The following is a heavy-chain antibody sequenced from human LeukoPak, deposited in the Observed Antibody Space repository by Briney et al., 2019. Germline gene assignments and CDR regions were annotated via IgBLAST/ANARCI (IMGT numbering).Heavy chain of an antibody. D-gene: IGHD3-3*01. V-gene: IGHV1-2*02. Sequence: ASVKVSCKASGYTFTGYYMHWVRQAPGQGLEWMGWINPNSGGTNYAQKFQGRVTMTRDTSISTAYMELSRLRSDDTAVYYCARDPPGSYDFWSGYFGEGYMDVWGKGTTVTVSS. CDR2: INPNSGGT. CDR3: ARDPPGSYDFWSGYFGEGYMDV. J-gene: IGHJ6*03. CDR1: GYTFTGYY.